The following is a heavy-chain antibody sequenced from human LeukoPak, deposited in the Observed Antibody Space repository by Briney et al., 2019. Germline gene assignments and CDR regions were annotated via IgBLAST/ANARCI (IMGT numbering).Heavy chain of an antibody. CDR3: ARVYSSSWRPENWFDP. V-gene: IGHV4-59*01. J-gene: IGHJ5*02. CDR1: GGSISSNY. D-gene: IGHD6-13*01. Sequence: PSETLSLTCTVSGGSISSNYWSWIRQPPGKGPEWIGYIYNSGSTNYNPSLKSRVTISIDTSKNQFSLKLSSVTAADTAVYYCARVYSSSWRPENWFDPWGQGTLVTVSS. CDR2: IYNSGST.